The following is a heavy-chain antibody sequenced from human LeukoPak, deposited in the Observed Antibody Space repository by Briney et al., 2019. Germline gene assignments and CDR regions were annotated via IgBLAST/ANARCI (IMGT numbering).Heavy chain of an antibody. CDR3: ARGHSDSWSGYFMGWFDP. Sequence: SETLSLTCTVSGGSMNSYFWTWIRRPPGKELEWIGYISYSGVTNYNPSLRSRVTISVDTSKNQFSLKLSSVTAADTAVYYCARGHSDSWSGYFMGWFDPWGQGTLVTVSS. CDR2: ISYSGVT. V-gene: IGHV4-59*01. J-gene: IGHJ5*02. D-gene: IGHD3-3*01. CDR1: GGSMNSYF.